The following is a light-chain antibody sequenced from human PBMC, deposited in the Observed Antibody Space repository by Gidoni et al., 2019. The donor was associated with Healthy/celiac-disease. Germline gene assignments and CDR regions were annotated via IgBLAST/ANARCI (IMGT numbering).Light chain of an antibody. CDR3: QQRSNWPIT. J-gene: IGKJ5*01. CDR1: HSISNY. V-gene: IGKV3-11*01. CDR2: DAS. Sequence: EIVLTQSPATLSLSPGERATLTCRASHSISNYLAWYQQKPGQAPRLLIYDASNRATGIPARFSGSGSGTDFPLTISSLEPEDFAVYYCQQRSNWPITFGQXTRLEIK.